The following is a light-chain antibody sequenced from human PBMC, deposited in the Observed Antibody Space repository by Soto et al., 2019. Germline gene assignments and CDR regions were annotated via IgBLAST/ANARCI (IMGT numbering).Light chain of an antibody. Sequence: AIQVTQSPSSLSASVGDRVTITCRASQDIRNELSWYQQKPGKAPKFLIFAASNLQSGVPSRFSGSGSGTDFTLTISSLQPEDFATYFCLQDDDYPLTFGGGTKVEIK. CDR3: LQDDDYPLT. J-gene: IGKJ4*01. CDR2: AAS. CDR1: QDIRNE. V-gene: IGKV1-6*01.